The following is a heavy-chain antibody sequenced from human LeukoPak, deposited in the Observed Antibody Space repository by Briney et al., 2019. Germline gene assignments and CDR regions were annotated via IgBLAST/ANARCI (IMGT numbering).Heavy chain of an antibody. CDR1: GFTFLTYS. Sequence: PGGSLRLSCAASGFTFLTYSMNWVRQAPGKGLEWVSSISSSSSSYIYYADSVKGRFTISRDNAKNSLYLQMNSLRAEDTAVYYCARVSVHTAMVVYYYYYMDVWGKGTTVTVSS. D-gene: IGHD5-18*01. CDR3: ARVSVHTAMVVYYYYYMDV. CDR2: ISSSSSSYI. J-gene: IGHJ6*03. V-gene: IGHV3-21*01.